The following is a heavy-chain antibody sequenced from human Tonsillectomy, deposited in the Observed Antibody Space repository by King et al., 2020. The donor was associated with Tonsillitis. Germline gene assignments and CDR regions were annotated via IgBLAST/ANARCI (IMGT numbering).Heavy chain of an antibody. CDR3: AKAHGQWLETFDY. CDR1: GFIFRSYA. J-gene: IGHJ4*02. CDR2: ISHDGRNT. D-gene: IGHD6-19*01. V-gene: IGHV3-30*18. Sequence: VQLVESGGGVVQPGRSLRLSCAASGFIFRSYAMHWVRQAPGKGLEWVAVISHDGRNTYHADSVKGRFTISRDNSKNTLYLQMNSLRTDDTAVCYSAKAHGQWLETFDYWGQGTLVTASS.